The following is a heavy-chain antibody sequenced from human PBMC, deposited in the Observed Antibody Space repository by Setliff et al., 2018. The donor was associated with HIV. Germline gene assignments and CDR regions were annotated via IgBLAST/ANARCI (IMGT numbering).Heavy chain of an antibody. D-gene: IGHD4-4*01. CDR1: GYTFTGYY. CDR2: IYPNSGGT. J-gene: IGHJ4*02. V-gene: IGHV1-2*06. CDR3: VRHADSLDY. Sequence: ALVKVSCKASGYTFTGYYMHWVRQAPGQGLEWMGRIYPNSGGTNSAQKFQGRVTMTRDTSVSTAYMELNRLRSDDTAVYYCVRHADSLDYWGQGTLVTVSS.